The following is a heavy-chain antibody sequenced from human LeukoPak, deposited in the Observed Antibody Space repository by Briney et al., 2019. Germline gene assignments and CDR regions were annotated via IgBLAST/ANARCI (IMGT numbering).Heavy chain of an antibody. CDR1: GFTFDDYA. Sequence: PGGSLRLSCAASGFTFDDYAMPWVRQAPGKGLEWVSGISWNSGSIGYADSVKGRFTISRDNAKNSLYLQMNSLRAEDTALYYCAKGVRFGELFYGWYFDLWGRGTLVTVSS. V-gene: IGHV3-9*01. J-gene: IGHJ2*01. CDR2: ISWNSGSI. D-gene: IGHD3-10*01. CDR3: AKGVRFGELFYGWYFDL.